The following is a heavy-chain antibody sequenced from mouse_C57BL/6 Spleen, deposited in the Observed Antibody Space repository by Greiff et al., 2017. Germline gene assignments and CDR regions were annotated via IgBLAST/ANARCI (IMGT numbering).Heavy chain of an antibody. CDR1: GYTFPSSW. J-gene: IGHJ1*03. V-gene: IGHV1-52*01. Sequence: QVQLKQPGAELVRPGSSVKLSCKASGYTFPSSWMHWVKQRPIQGLEWIGNIDPSDSETHYNQKFKDKATLTVDKSSSTAYMQLSSLTSEDSAVYYCARWDSSDVWGTGTTVTVSS. D-gene: IGHD2-12*01. CDR3: ARWDSSDV. CDR2: IDPSDSET.